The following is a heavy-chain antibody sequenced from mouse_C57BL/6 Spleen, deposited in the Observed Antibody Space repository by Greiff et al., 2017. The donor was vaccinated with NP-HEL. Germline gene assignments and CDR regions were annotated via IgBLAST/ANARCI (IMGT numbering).Heavy chain of an antibody. CDR3: TTSAAYYGSQGFAY. Sequence: EVQLQQSGAELVRPGASVKLSCTASGFNIKDDYMHWVKQRPEQGLEWIGWIDPENGDTEYASKFQGKATITADTSSNTAYLQLSSLTSEDTAVYYCTTSAAYYGSQGFAYCGQRTLVTVSA. CDR1: GFNIKDDY. J-gene: IGHJ3*01. D-gene: IGHD1-1*01. CDR2: IDPENGDT. V-gene: IGHV14-4*01.